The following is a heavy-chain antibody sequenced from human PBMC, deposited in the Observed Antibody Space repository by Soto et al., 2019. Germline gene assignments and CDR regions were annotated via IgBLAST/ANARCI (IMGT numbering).Heavy chain of an antibody. Sequence: SETLSLTCTVSGGSVTSGVYYGSWIRQHPGKVLEWIGYISYSGSTHYNPSLKSRVTISVDTSKNQFSLKLSSVTAADTAVYYCATPPPYCGGDCYSLYFQHWGQGTLVTVSS. CDR1: GGSVTSGVYY. V-gene: IGHV4-31*03. J-gene: IGHJ1*01. CDR3: ATPPPYCGGDCYSLYFQH. CDR2: ISYSGST. D-gene: IGHD2-21*02.